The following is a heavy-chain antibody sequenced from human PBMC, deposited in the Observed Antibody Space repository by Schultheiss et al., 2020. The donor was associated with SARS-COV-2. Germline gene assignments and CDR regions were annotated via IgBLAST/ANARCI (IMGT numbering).Heavy chain of an antibody. CDR1: GGSFSDYY. CDR3: ARDAFPFPYCTNGVCYVY. D-gene: IGHD2-8*01. V-gene: IGHV4-34*01. J-gene: IGHJ4*02. CDR2: INHSGST. Sequence: ESLKISCAVYGGSFSDYYWSWIRQPPGKGLEWIGEINHSGSTNYNPSLKSRVTISVDTSKNQFSLKLSSVTAADTAVYYCARDAFPFPYCTNGVCYVYWGQGTLVTVSS.